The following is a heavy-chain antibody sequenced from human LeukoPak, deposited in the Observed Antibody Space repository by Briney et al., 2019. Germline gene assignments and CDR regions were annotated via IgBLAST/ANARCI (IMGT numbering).Heavy chain of an antibody. CDR3: ARVRSFNLIDY. V-gene: IGHV1-2*02. J-gene: IGHJ4*02. Sequence: ASVKVSCKASGHTFTGNYMHWLRQALRQALEWMGGINPNSGCTNYAQKFQGRVTMTRDTSISTAYMERSRLRADDTAVYYCARVRSFNLIDYWGQETLVTVSS. CDR1: GHTFTGNY. CDR2: INPNSGCT.